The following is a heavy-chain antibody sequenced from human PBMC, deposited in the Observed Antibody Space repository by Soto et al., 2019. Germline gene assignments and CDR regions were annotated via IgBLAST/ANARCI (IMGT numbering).Heavy chain of an antibody. Sequence: GGSLRLSCAASGFTFSSYAMSWVRQAPGKGLEWVSAISGSGGSTYYADSVKGRFTIPRDNSKNTLYLQMNSLRAEDTAVYYSAKEHTDYDILTGYLYYYYGMDFWGQGTTVTVSS. CDR2: ISGSGGST. CDR1: GFTFSSYA. J-gene: IGHJ6*02. V-gene: IGHV3-23*01. CDR3: AKEHTDYDILTGYLYYYYGMDF. D-gene: IGHD3-9*01.